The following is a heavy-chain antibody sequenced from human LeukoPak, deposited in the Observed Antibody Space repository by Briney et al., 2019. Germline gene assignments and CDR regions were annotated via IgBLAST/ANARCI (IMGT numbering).Heavy chain of an antibody. CDR1: GGSISSGTYY. V-gene: IGHV4-61*02. J-gene: IGHJ6*04. CDR2: IYTSGST. Sequence: PSETLSLTCTVSGGSISSGTYYWSWIRQPAGKGLEWIGRIYTSGSTNYNPSLKSRVTISVDTSKNQFSLKLSSVTAADTAVYYCARANLDYYYGMDVWGKGTTVTVSS. CDR3: ARANLDYYYGMDV.